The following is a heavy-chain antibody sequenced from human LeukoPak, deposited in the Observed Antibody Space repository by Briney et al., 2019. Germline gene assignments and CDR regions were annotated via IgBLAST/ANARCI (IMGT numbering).Heavy chain of an antibody. J-gene: IGHJ4*02. CDR2: IRQDGSVT. D-gene: IGHD1-7*01. V-gene: IGHV3-7*01. Sequence: PGGSLRLSCAASGFTFTNYWMTWVRQAPGKGPEWVANIRQDGSVTNYVDSVRGRFTIARDNTKNSLYLQMTSLRGEDTAVYYCASRAGKPGNTPWCFDYWGQGALVTVSS. CDR1: GFTFTNYW. CDR3: ASRAGKPGNTPWCFDY.